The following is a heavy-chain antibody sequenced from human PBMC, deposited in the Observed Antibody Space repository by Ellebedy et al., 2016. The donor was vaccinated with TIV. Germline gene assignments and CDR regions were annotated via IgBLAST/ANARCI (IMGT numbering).Heavy chain of an antibody. CDR3: AKDQVDY. CDR2: IQYDGTNK. Sequence: PGGSLRLSCAASGFTFSDFGMHWVRQAPGKGLEWVTFIQYDGTNKYYTDSVKGRFTISRDNYKNTLYLEMNSLRVEDTAVYYCAKDQVDYWGQGTLVTVSS. V-gene: IGHV3-30*02. CDR1: GFTFSDFG. J-gene: IGHJ4*02.